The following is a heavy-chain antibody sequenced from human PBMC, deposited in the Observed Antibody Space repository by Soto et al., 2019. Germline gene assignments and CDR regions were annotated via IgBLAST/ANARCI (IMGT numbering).Heavy chain of an antibody. CDR3: AREEDGGPPYYYYGMDV. CDR2: IIPIFGTA. V-gene: IGHV1-69*01. CDR1: GGTFSSYA. D-gene: IGHD2-15*01. J-gene: IGHJ6*02. Sequence: QVQLVQSGAEVKKPGSSVKVSCKASGGTFSSYAISWVRQAPGQGLEWMGGIIPIFGTANYAQKFQGRVTITADESTSTASMELSSLRSEDTAVYYCAREEDGGPPYYYYGMDVWGQGTTVTVSS.